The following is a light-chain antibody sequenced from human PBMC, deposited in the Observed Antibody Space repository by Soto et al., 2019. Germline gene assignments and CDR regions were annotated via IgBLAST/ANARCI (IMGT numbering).Light chain of an antibody. CDR1: QSISIY. CDR3: QPSSSIPVT. CDR2: GAS. J-gene: IGKJ1*01. Sequence: DIQMTQSPSSLSASIGDRVTITCRASQSISIYLNWYQQKPGKAPKSLIYGASSLQSGVPSRFSGSGSGTDFTLTISNLQPEDFATYYCQPSSSIPVTFGQGTKVEIK. V-gene: IGKV1-39*01.